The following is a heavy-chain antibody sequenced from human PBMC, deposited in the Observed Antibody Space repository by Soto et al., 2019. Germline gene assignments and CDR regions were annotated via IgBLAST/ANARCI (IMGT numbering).Heavy chain of an antibody. J-gene: IGHJ5*02. Sequence: SETLSLTCTVSGGSISSGGYWSWIRKHPGKGLEWIGYIYYIGTTYYNPSHKSRVTMTVDTSNNQYNLKLSSVTSADTVVYYFSRDKSATVTDSWFDPWGQGTLVTVSS. V-gene: IGHV4-31*03. CDR2: IYYIGTT. D-gene: IGHD4-17*01. CDR3: SRDKSATVTDSWFDP. CDR1: GGSISSGGY.